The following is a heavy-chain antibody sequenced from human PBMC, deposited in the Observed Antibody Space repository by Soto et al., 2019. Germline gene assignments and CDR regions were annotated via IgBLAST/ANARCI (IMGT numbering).Heavy chain of an antibody. J-gene: IGHJ5*02. CDR2: INHSGST. CDR3: ARGRPSTINNWFDP. Sequence: SETLSLTCAVYGGSFIGYYWSWIRQPPGKGLEWIGEINHSGSTNYNPSLKSRVTISVDTSKNQFSLKLSSVTAADTAVYYCARGRPSTINNWFDPWGQGTLVTVSS. V-gene: IGHV4-34*01. CDR1: GGSFIGYY.